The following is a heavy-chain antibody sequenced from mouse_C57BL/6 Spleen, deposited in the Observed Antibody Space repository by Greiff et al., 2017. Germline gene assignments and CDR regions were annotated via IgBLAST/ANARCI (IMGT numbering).Heavy chain of an antibody. CDR2: IDPEDGET. D-gene: IGHD4-1*02. J-gene: IGHJ2*01. CDR3: ALQLGRRGYFDY. CDR1: GFNIKDYY. Sequence: VQLKQSGAELVKPGASVKLSCTASGFNIKDYYMHWVKQRTEQGLEWIGRIDPEDGETKYAPKFQGKATITADTSSNTAYLQLSSLTSEDTAVYYCALQLGRRGYFDYWGQGTTLTVSS. V-gene: IGHV14-2*01.